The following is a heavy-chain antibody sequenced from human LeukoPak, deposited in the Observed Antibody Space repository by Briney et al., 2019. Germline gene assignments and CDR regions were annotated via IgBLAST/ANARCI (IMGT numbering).Heavy chain of an antibody. CDR3: AREGTAGTNLNWFDP. CDR1: GVSISSYY. Sequence: SETLSLTCTVSGVSISSYYWSWIRQPPGKGLEWIGYISYSGSTNFNPSLKSRVTISVDTSTNQFSLKLSSVTAADTAVYYCAREGTAGTNLNWFDPWGQGTLVTVSS. CDR2: ISYSGST. J-gene: IGHJ5*02. D-gene: IGHD1-1*01. V-gene: IGHV4-59*01.